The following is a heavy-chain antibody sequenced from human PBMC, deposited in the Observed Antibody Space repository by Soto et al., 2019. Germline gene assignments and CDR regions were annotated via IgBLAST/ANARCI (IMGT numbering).Heavy chain of an antibody. CDR1: GGTFSTYT. CDR3: ARRLDDRADEGFDV. D-gene: IGHD3-16*01. CDR2: IIPLFGTT. V-gene: IGHV1-69*18. Sequence: QVHLVQSGAEVRKPGSSVKVSCKTSGGTFSTYTIYWVRQAPGQGLEWMGRIIPLFGTTKYAQNFQDSVTITAEESTITTYMELSSLRAEDTAVYYCARRLDDRADEGFDVWGEGTAVTVSA. J-gene: IGHJ3*01.